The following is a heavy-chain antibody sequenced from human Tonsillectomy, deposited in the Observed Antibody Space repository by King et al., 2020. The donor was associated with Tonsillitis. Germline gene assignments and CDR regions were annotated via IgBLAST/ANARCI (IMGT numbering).Heavy chain of an antibody. CDR1: GFTFSSYG. CDR3: AREFFALFLVGQNWFDP. J-gene: IGHJ5*02. V-gene: IGHV3-33*01. CDR2: IWYDGSNK. D-gene: IGHD3-3*01. Sequence: VQLVESGGGVVQPGRSLRLSCAASGFTFSSYGMHWVRQAPGKGLEWVAVIWYDGSNKYYADSVKGRFTISRDNSKNTLYLQMNSLRAEDTAVYYCAREFFALFLVGQNWFDPWGQGTLVTVSS.